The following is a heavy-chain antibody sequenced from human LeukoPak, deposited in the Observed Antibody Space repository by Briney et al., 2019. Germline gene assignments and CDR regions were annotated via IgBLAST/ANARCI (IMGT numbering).Heavy chain of an antibody. V-gene: IGHV3-7*01. Sequence: GGSLRLSCAASGFTFSSYWMSWVRQAPGKGLEGVASIKQDGSEKYYVDSVKGRFTISRDNAKNSLYLQMNTLRAEDTALYYCARAPGEGWFDPWGQGTLVTVSS. D-gene: IGHD4-17*01. J-gene: IGHJ5*02. CDR1: GFTFSSYW. CDR3: ARAPGEGWFDP. CDR2: IKQDGSEK.